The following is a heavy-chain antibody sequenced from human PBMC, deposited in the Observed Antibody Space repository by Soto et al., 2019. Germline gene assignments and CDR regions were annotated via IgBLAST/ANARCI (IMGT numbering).Heavy chain of an antibody. CDR2: INSDGSST. CDR1: GFTFSSYW. V-gene: IGHV3-74*01. CDR3: ARVYSSSSYWFDP. D-gene: IGHD6-6*01. J-gene: IGHJ5*02. Sequence: GGSLRLSCAASGFTFSSYWMHWVRQAPGKGLVWVSRINSDGSSTSYADSVKGRFTISRDSAKNTLYLQMNSLRAEDTAVYYCARVYSSSSYWFDPWGQGTLVTVSS.